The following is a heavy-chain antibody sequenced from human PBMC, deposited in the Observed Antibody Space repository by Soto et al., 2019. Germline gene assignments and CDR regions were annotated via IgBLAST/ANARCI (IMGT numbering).Heavy chain of an antibody. CDR2: ISSSSSYI. V-gene: IGHV3-21*01. D-gene: IGHD2-15*01. Sequence: EVQLVESGGGLVKPGGSLRLSCAASGFTFSSYSMNWVRQAPGKGLEWVSSISSSSSYIYYADSVKGRFTISRDNAKNSLYLQMNRLRAEDTAVYYCARDRVLSLDAFDIWGQGTMVTVSS. CDR3: ARDRVLSLDAFDI. J-gene: IGHJ3*02. CDR1: GFTFSSYS.